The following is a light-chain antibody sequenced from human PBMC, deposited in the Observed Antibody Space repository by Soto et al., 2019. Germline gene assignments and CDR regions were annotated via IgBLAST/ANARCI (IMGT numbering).Light chain of an antibody. J-gene: IGKJ5*01. CDR1: HIVLHSNGYNY. V-gene: IGKV2-28*01. CDR3: QQAYSFPIT. Sequence: DIVMTQSPLSLPVTPGEPASISCGSGHIVLHSNGYNYLDWYLQKPGQSPQLLIYLGSNRASGVPDRFSGSGSGTDFTLSINSLQPEDFATYYCQQAYSFPITFGQGTRLEIK. CDR2: LGS.